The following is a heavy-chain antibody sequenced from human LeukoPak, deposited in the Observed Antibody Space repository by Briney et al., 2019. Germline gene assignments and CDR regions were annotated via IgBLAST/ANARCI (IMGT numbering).Heavy chain of an antibody. D-gene: IGHD3-9*01. CDR1: GYTFTGYY. CDR2: TNGNSGGT. V-gene: IGHV1-2*02. Sequence: ASVNVSFQSSGYTFTGYYIHWVGQAPGQGREWMGWTNGNSGGTNYAQKFQGRVTMTRDTSISTAYMELSRVRADDTAVYYCARGSLRYVGFDTWGQGTMVTVSS. CDR3: ARGSLRYVGFDT. J-gene: IGHJ3*02.